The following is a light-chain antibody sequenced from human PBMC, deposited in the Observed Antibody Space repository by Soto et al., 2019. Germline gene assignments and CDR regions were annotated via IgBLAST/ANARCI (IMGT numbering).Light chain of an antibody. Sequence: EIVLTQSPATLSLSPGERAALSCRASQSVGSYLAWYQQKPGQAPRLLIYDVSKRATGIPARFSGSGSGTDFTLTISSLEPEDFAVYFCQQRSNWPSTFGGGTKVEI. CDR2: DVS. J-gene: IGKJ4*01. CDR1: QSVGSY. V-gene: IGKV3-11*01. CDR3: QQRSNWPST.